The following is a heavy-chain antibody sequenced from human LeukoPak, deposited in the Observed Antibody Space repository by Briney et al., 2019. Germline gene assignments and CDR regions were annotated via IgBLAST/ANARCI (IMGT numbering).Heavy chain of an antibody. V-gene: IGHV3-23*01. CDR3: ANQEPSYNNDLSRVADAFDI. CDR1: GLTFSTYA. Sequence: GGSLRLSCAASGLTFSTYAMAWVRQAPGKGLMWLSSISPDGHYIYYADSVKGRFTTSRDNSKNTLYLQMNSLRAHDTAVYFCANQEPSYNNDLSRVADAFDIWGQGTMVSVSS. J-gene: IGHJ3*02. CDR2: ISPDGHYI. D-gene: IGHD3-10*01.